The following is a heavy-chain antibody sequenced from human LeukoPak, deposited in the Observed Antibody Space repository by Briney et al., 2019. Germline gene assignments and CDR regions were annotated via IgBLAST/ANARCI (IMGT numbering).Heavy chain of an antibody. J-gene: IGHJ6*03. CDR3: ARDRGGYYYAPKQTHYYYYYMDV. D-gene: IGHD3-10*01. CDR2: ISAYNGNT. CDR1: GYTFTYYA. Sequence: GASVKVSCKASGYTFTYYAISWVRQAPGQGLEWMGWISAYNGNTNYAQKLQGRVTMTTDTSTSTAYMELRSLRSDDTAVYYCARDRGGYYYAPKQTHYYYYYMDVWGKGTTVTISS. V-gene: IGHV1-18*01.